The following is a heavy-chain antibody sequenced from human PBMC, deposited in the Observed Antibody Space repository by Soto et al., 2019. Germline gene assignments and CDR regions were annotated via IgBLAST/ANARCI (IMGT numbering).Heavy chain of an antibody. J-gene: IGHJ4*02. V-gene: IGHV3-30*18. CDR2: ISYDGSNK. Sequence: GGSLRLSCAASGFTFSSYGMHWVRQAPGKGLEWVAVISYDGSNKYYADSVKGRFTISRDNSKNTLYLQMNSLRAEDTAVYYCAKVRGYCSGGSCYHLNFDYWGQGTLVTVSS. D-gene: IGHD2-15*01. CDR3: AKVRGYCSGGSCYHLNFDY. CDR1: GFTFSSYG.